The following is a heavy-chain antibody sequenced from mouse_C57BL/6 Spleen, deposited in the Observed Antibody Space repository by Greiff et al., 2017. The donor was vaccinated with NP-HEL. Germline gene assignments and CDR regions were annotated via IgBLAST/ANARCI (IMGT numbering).Heavy chain of an antibody. CDR2: INPYNGDT. D-gene: IGHD2-4*01. CDR3: ARTGDYDYGGFDY. V-gene: IGHV1-20*01. J-gene: IGHJ2*01. CDR1: GYSFTGYF. Sequence: VQLQQSGPELVKPGDSVKISCKASGYSFTGYFMNWVMQSHGKSLEWIGRINPYNGDTFYNQKFKGKATLTVDKSSSTAHMELRSLTSEDSAVYYCARTGDYDYGGFDYWGQGTTLTVSS.